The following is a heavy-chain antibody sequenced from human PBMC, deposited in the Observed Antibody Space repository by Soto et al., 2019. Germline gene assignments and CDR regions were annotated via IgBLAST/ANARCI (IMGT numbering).Heavy chain of an antibody. V-gene: IGHV4-61*01. J-gene: IGHJ4*02. Sequence: SETLSLPCTVSGASVSSGTYYWSWIRQPPGKGLEWIGYIYYSGSTNYNPSLKSRVSISVDTSKTQFSLKLDSVTASDTAVYYCARGEGVWFGDVHASYWGQGTLVTVSS. CDR1: GASVSSGTYY. CDR3: ARGEGVWFGDVHASY. CDR2: IYYSGST. D-gene: IGHD3-10*01.